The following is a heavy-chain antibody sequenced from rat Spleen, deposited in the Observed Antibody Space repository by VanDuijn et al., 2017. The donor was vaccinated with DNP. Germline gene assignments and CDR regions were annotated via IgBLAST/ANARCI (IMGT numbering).Heavy chain of an antibody. CDR3: ARLKWERAYHFDY. D-gene: IGHD5-1*01. CDR1: GFTFSNYG. CDR2: ISYDGSAT. V-gene: IGHV5-22*01. Sequence: EVQLVESGGGLVQPGRSLKLSCAASGFTFSNYGMAWVRQAPTKGLEWVASISYDGSATYYGESVKGRFTISRDNAKSALFLQMNSLRSEDTATYYCARLKWERAYHFDYWGQGIMVTVSS. J-gene: IGHJ2*01.